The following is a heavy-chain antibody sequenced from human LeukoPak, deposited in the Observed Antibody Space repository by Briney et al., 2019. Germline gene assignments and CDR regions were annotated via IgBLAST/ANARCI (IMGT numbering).Heavy chain of an antibody. CDR2: IYYSGST. V-gene: IGHV4-31*11. Sequence: SETLPLTCAVYGGSFSGYYWSWIRQHPGKGLEWIGYIYYSGSTYYNPSLKSRVTISVDTSKNQFSLKLSSVTAADTAVYYCARDGALGYCSGGSCFNWFDPWGQGTLVTVSS. D-gene: IGHD2-15*01. CDR1: GGSFSGYY. J-gene: IGHJ5*02. CDR3: ARDGALGYCSGGSCFNWFDP.